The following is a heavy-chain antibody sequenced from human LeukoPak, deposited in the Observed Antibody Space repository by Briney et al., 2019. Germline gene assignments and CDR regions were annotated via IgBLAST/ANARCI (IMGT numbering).Heavy chain of an antibody. Sequence: SVKVSCKASGGTFSSYAISWVRQAPGQGLEWMGGIIPIFGTANYAQKFQGRVTMTRDMATSTDYMEVSSLRSEDTAVYYCARDNSVGDSAWWFDPWGQGTLVTVSS. J-gene: IGHJ5*02. CDR2: IIPIFGTA. CDR1: GGTFSSYA. D-gene: IGHD5-12*01. CDR3: ARDNSVGDSAWWFDP. V-gene: IGHV1-69*05.